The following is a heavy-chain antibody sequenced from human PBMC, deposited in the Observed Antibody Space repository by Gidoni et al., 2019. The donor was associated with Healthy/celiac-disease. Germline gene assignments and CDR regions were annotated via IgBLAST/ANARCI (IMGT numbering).Heavy chain of an antibody. CDR1: GFTFSSYA. CDR3: ARDLHRGYCSSTSCYNFAFDI. V-gene: IGHV3-30-3*01. D-gene: IGHD2-2*02. CDR2: ISYDGSNK. J-gene: IGHJ3*02. Sequence: QVQLVESGGVVVQPGRSLILSCAASGFTFSSYAMHLVRQAPGKGLEWVAVISYDGSNKYYADSVKGRFTISRDNSKNTLYLQMNSRRAEDTAVYYCARDLHRGYCSSTSCYNFAFDIWGQGTMVTVSS.